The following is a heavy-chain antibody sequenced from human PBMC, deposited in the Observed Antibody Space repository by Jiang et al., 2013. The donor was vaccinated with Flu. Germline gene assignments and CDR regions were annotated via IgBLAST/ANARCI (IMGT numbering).Heavy chain of an antibody. CDR3: ARMGVEMATITGFDY. CDR1: GFSLSTSGMR. Sequence: KPTQTLTLTCTFSGFSLSTSGMRVSWIRQPPGKALEWLARIDWDDDKFYSTSLKTRLTISKDTSKNQVVLTMTNMDPVDTATYYCARMGVEMATITGFDYWGQGTLVTV. J-gene: IGHJ4*02. CDR2: IDWDDDK. V-gene: IGHV2-70*04. D-gene: IGHD5-24*01.